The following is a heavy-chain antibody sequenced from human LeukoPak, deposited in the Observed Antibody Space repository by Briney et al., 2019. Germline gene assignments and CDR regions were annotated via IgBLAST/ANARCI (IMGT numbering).Heavy chain of an antibody. CDR1: GSTFDDYG. CDR3: ARMYYDSSGTTYYYYYMDV. CDR2: INWNGGST. V-gene: IGHV3-20*04. Sequence: GGSLRLSCAASGSTFDDYGMSWVRKAPGKGLEWVSGINWNGGSTNYADSVKGRFTISRDNAKNSLYLQMNSLRAEDTAVYYCARMYYDSSGTTYYYYYMDVWGKGTTVTISS. J-gene: IGHJ6*03. D-gene: IGHD3-22*01.